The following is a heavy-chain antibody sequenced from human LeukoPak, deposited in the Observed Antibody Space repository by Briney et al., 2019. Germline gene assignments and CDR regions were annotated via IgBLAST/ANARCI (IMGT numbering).Heavy chain of an antibody. CDR2: LYSGGGS. CDR1: GFAVRANY. CDR3: AELGITMIGGV. V-gene: IGHV3-53*01. Sequence: SGGSLRLSCVASGFAVRANYMTWVRQAPGKRPECVSVLYSGGGSYYADSVKGRFTISRDNAKNSLYLQMNSLRAEDTAVYYCAELGITMIGGVWGKGTTVTISS. D-gene: IGHD3-10*02. J-gene: IGHJ6*04.